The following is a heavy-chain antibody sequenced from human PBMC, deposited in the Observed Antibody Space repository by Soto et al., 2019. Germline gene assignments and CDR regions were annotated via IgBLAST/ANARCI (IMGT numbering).Heavy chain of an antibody. CDR3: ARVSSSPLNFDY. CDR2: IYYSGST. D-gene: IGHD6-13*01. Sequence: QVQLQESGPGLVKPSQTLSLTCTVSSGSISSGGYYWSWIRQHPGKGLEWIGYIYYSGSTYYNPSLKSRVTLSVDTSKNHFSLKLSSVTAADTAVYYCARVSSSPLNFDYWGQGTLVTVSS. J-gene: IGHJ4*02. CDR1: SGSISSGGYY. V-gene: IGHV4-31*03.